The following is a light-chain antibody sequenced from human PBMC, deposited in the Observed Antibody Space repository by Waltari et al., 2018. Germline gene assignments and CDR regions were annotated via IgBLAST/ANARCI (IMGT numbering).Light chain of an antibody. V-gene: IGLV2-14*01. CDR2: EVK. J-gene: IGLJ3*02. CDR3: SSYTTRSTWV. Sequence: QSALTQTASVSASPGQSITMSCTGTINDIGRFDFVSWYQQHPGQAPRLLIYEVKYRPSGVSDRFSGSKADNTASRTIFGLQAEDEADYYCSSYTTRSTWVFGGGTKLTVL. CDR1: INDIGRFDF.